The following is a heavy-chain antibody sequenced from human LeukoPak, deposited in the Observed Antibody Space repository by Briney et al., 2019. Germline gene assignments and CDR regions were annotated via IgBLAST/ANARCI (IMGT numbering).Heavy chain of an antibody. Sequence: GGSLRLSCAASGFTFSSYSMNWVRQAPGKGLEWVSYISHNSRTMHYADSVKGRLTISRDDAKNSLFLQMNSLRDEDTAVYYCVRGYPLGVATFDSWGQGTLVLVSS. V-gene: IGHV3-48*02. CDR2: ISHNSRTM. D-gene: IGHD3-10*01. CDR1: GFTFSSYS. CDR3: VRGYPLGVATFDS. J-gene: IGHJ4*02.